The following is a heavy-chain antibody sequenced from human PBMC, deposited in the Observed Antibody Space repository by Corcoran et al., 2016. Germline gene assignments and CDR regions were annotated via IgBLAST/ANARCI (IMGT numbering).Heavy chain of an antibody. CDR1: GFTFSNAW. J-gene: IGHJ4*02. CDR2: IKSKTDGGTT. CDR3: TTDPGYSSGLH. V-gene: IGHV3-15*07. Sequence: EVQLVESGGGLVKPGGSLRLSCAASGFTFSNAWMNWVRQAPGKGLEWVDRIKSKTDGGTTDYAAPVKGRFTISRDDSKNTRYLQMNSLKTEDTAVYYCTTDPGYSSGLHWGQGTLVTVSS. D-gene: IGHD6-19*01.